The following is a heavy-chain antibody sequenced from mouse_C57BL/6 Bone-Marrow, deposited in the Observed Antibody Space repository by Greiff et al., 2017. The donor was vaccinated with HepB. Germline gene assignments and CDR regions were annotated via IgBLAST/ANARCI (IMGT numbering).Heavy chain of an antibody. J-gene: IGHJ2*01. CDR1: GFTFSSYA. Sequence: EVKVVESGEGLVKPGGSLKLSCAASGFTFSSYAMSWVRQTPEKRLEWVAYISSGGDYIYYADTVKGRFTISRDNARNTLYLQMSSLKSEDTAMYYCTRDRTGTSFDYWGQGTTLTVSS. V-gene: IGHV5-9-1*02. CDR2: ISSGGDYI. CDR3: TRDRTGTSFDY. D-gene: IGHD4-1*01.